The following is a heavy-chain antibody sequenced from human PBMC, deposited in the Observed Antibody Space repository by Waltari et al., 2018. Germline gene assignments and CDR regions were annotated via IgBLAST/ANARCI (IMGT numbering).Heavy chain of an antibody. CDR1: GFTFSSYS. V-gene: IGHV3-48*04. D-gene: IGHD3-10*01. J-gene: IGHJ6*03. CDR3: ARIPYGSGTDFYYYYYMDV. Sequence: EVQLVESGGGLVQPGGSLRLSCAASGFTFSSYSMNWVRQAPGKGLEWVSYISSSSSTIYYADSVKGRFTISRDNAKNSLYLQMNSLRAEDTAVYYCARIPYGSGTDFYYYYYMDVWGKGTTVTISS. CDR2: ISSSSSTI.